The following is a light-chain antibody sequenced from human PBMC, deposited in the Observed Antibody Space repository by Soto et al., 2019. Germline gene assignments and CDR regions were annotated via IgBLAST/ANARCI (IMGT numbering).Light chain of an antibody. V-gene: IGKV3-20*01. CDR2: GAS. J-gene: IGKJ5*01. CDR1: QSVSSSY. CDR3: QHYDSLPIT. Sequence: IVLTQSPGTLSLSPGERATLSCRASQSVSSSYLAWYKQKPGQPPRLLIYGASSRATGIPDRFSGSGSGTDFTLTISRLEPEDFAVFYCQHYDSLPITFGQGTRLEIK.